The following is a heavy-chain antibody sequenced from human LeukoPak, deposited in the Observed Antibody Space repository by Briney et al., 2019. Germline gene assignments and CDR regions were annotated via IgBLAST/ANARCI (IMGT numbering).Heavy chain of an antibody. CDR1: GGSFSGYY. CDR2: INHSGST. V-gene: IGHV4-34*01. CDR3: ARVPVGTTGYPEGSFDP. Sequence: SETLSLTCAVYGGSFSGYYWSWIRQPPGKGLEWIGEINHSGSTNYNQSLKSRVTISVDTSKNQFSLKLSSVTAADTAVYYCARVPVGTTGYPEGSFDPWGQGTLVTVSS. D-gene: IGHD5-12*01. J-gene: IGHJ5*02.